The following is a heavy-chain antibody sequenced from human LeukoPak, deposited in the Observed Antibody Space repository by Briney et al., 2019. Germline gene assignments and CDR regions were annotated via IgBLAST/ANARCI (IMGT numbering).Heavy chain of an antibody. CDR2: IYPSDSET. Sequence: GVSLKISCKGSGYSFNNYWIGWVRQMPGKGLEWMGIIYPSDSETRYSPSFQGQVTFSADKSINTAYLQWSSLKASDTAMYYCVRQQWELLAPEDTPSGYFFDDWGQGTLVTVSS. J-gene: IGHJ4*02. D-gene: IGHD1-26*01. CDR3: VRQQWELLAPEDTPSGYFFDD. V-gene: IGHV5-51*01. CDR1: GYSFNNYW.